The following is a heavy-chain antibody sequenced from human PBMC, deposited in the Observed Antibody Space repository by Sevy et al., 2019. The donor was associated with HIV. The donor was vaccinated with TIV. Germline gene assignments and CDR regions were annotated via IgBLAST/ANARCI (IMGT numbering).Heavy chain of an antibody. CDR3: AKEEVRGSSWYSLPTRYYYMDV. V-gene: IGHV3-33*06. D-gene: IGHD6-13*01. J-gene: IGHJ6*03. CDR2: IWYDGSNK. Sequence: GGSLRLSCAASGFTFSSYGMHWVRQAPGKGLEWVAVIWYDGSNKYYADSVKGRFTISRDNSKKTLYLQMKSLRGEDTAVYYCAKEEVRGSSWYSLPTRYYYMDVWGKGTTVTVSS. CDR1: GFTFSSYG.